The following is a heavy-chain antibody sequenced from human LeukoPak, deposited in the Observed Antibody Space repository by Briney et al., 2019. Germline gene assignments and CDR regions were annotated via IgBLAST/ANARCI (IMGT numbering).Heavy chain of an antibody. CDR2: IRGSGGGT. CDR1: GFTFSSYA. D-gene: IGHD6-13*01. Sequence: GGSLRLSCAASGFTFSSYAMSWVRQAPGKGLEWVSAIRGSGGGTYYADSVKGRFTISRDNSKNTLYLQMNSLRAEDTAVYYCAKDTSRIAAAGGFDYWGQGTLVTVSS. V-gene: IGHV3-23*01. J-gene: IGHJ4*02. CDR3: AKDTSRIAAAGGFDY.